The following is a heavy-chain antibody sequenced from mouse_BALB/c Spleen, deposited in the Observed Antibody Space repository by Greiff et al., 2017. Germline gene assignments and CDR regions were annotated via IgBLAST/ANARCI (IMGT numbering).Heavy chain of an antibody. CDR1: GYTFTDYA. J-gene: IGHJ1*01. CDR2: ISTYYGDA. V-gene: IGHV1S137*01. D-gene: IGHD1-1*01. CDR3: AREDGSSYFDV. Sequence: QVHVKQSGAELVRPGVSVKISCKGSGYTFTDYAMHWVKQSHAKSLEWIGVISTYYGDASYNQKFKGKATMTVDKSSSTAYMELARLTSEDSAIYYCAREDGSSYFDVWGAGTTVTVSS.